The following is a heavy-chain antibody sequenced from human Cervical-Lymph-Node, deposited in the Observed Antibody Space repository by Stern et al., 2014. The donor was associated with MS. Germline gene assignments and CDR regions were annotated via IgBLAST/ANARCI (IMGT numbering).Heavy chain of an antibody. CDR3: ARLDRVLYEVVTYFDY. D-gene: IGHD3-16*01. Sequence: EVQLVESGADVKKPGESLKISCKASGYSFTAYWIAWVRQMPGKGLELMGHSYPGDSATRYSPSFQGQVTISADTSTTTAYIQWHNLQASDAAIYYCARLDRVLYEVVTYFDYWGQGTLVTVSS. J-gene: IGHJ4*02. V-gene: IGHV5-51*01. CDR2: SYPGDSAT. CDR1: GYSFTAYW.